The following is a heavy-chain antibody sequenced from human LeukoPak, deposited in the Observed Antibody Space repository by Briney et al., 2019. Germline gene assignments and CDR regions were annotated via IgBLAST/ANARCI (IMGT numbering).Heavy chain of an antibody. J-gene: IGHJ6*02. D-gene: IGHD1/OR15-1a*01. Sequence: GRSLRLSCAASGFTFSSWGMHWVRQAPGKGLEWVAVIWSDGSNKNYADSVKGRFTISKDNSKNTLYLQMNSLRAEDTAVYYCARDPNRRTYGMDVWGHGTTVTVSS. CDR1: GFTFSSWG. CDR2: IWSDGSNK. V-gene: IGHV3-33*01. CDR3: ARDPNRRTYGMDV.